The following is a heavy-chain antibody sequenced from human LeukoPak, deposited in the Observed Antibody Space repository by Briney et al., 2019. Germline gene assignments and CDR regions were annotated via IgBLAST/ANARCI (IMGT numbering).Heavy chain of an antibody. J-gene: IGHJ5*02. CDR2: IYHTGHT. Sequence: SETLSLTCSVSGYSISSGYYWTFIRQPPGKGLEWIGGIYHTGHTFYNPSLKSRVTISVETSKNQFSLKLNSVTAADTAVYYCAKEGTVRWFDPWGQGTLVTVSS. CDR1: GYSISSGYY. V-gene: IGHV4-38-2*02. CDR3: AKEGTVRWFDP. D-gene: IGHD1-14*01.